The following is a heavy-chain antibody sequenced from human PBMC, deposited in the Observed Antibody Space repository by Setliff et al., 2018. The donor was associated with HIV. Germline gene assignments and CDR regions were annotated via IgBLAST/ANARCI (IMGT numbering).Heavy chain of an antibody. CDR2: IYASGKT. J-gene: IGHJ4*02. V-gene: IGHV4-4*07. Sequence: LSLTCNVSGDSLNTYYWSWIRQSGGKGLEWIGRIYASGKTTFNPSLKSRVRMSVDTSKNQFSLKLTSVTASDTAVYYCARGNNDLESFDYWGQGALVTAPQ. CDR1: GDSLNTYY. D-gene: IGHD3-3*01. CDR3: ARGNNDLESFDY.